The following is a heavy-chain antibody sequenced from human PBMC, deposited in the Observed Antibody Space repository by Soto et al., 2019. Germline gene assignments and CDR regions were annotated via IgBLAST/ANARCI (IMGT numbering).Heavy chain of an antibody. CDR2: IYFDGITT. CDR1: GFTFNTHW. D-gene: IGHD3-10*01. CDR3: ARGDARGIDY. Sequence: EVQLVESGGGVVQPGGSLRLSCTASGFTFNTHWMHWVRQAPGKGLVWVSRIYFDGITTNYADSVKGRLTVSRDNAKNRVYLNVKALREGDTAVDYCARGDARGIDYWGQGTLVTVSS. V-gene: IGHV3-74*01. J-gene: IGHJ4*02.